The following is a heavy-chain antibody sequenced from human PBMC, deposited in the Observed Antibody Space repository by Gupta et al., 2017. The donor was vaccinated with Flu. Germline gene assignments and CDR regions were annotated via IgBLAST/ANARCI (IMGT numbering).Heavy chain of an antibody. V-gene: IGHV1-69*01. J-gene: IGHJ4*02. CDR2: IITMSGTS. D-gene: IGHD2-21*02. Sequence: QVQLVQSGAEVKKPGSSVKVSCKASGGTFRTYIISWVRQAPGQGLEWMGGIITMSGTSDSAQKFQGRVSITADESTITAYMELSSLKSDDTAVYYCAKLRGCGGDCYFFDYWGQGTLVTVSS. CDR1: GGTFRTYI. CDR3: AKLRGCGGDCYFFDY.